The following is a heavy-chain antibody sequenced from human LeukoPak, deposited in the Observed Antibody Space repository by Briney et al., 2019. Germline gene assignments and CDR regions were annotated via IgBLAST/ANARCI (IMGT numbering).Heavy chain of an antibody. V-gene: IGHV3-48*03. J-gene: IGHJ4*02. CDR3: ARVGATSYGDYDY. CDR1: GFTFSSYE. D-gene: IGHD4-17*01. CDR2: ISSSGSTI. Sequence: GGSLRLSCAASGFTFSSYEMNWVRQAPGKGLEWVSYISSSGSTIYYADSVKGRFTISRDNAKNSLYLQMNSLRAEDTAVYYCARVGATSYGDYDYWGQGTLVTVSS.